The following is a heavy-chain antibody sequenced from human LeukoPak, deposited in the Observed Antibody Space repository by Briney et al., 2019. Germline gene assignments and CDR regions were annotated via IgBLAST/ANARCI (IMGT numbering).Heavy chain of an antibody. J-gene: IGHJ6*02. CDR3: ARAGRPDQLQNYYFYGMDV. D-gene: IGHD2-2*01. Sequence: SETXTLTCXXSGGSISSYYWSWIRQPPGKGLEWIGYIYYRGSSNYNPSLKSRVTISVDTSKNQFSLKLTSVTAADTAVYYCARAGRPDQLQNYYFYGMDVWGQGTTVX. V-gene: IGHV4-59*01. CDR2: IYYRGSS. CDR1: GGSISSYY.